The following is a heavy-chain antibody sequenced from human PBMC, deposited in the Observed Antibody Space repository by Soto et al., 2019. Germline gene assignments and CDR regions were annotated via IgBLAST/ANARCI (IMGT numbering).Heavy chain of an antibody. CDR1: GGSISSGGYY. D-gene: IGHD3-22*01. CDR3: ARSIDNYYDRSGFHYYFDY. V-gene: IGHV4-31*03. CDR2: IYYSGST. J-gene: IGHJ4*02. Sequence: SETLSLTCPVSGGSISSGGYYWSWIRQHPGKGLEWIGYIYYSGSTYYNPSLKSRVTISVDTSKNQFSLKLKSVTAADTAVYYCARSIDNYYDRSGFHYYFDYWGQGTLVTVSS.